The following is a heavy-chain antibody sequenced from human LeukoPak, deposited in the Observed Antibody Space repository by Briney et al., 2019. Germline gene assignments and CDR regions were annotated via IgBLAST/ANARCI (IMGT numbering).Heavy chain of an antibody. V-gene: IGHV3-23*01. CDR1: GFTFSSYA. CDR2: ISGSGGST. CDR3: AKFRRAMTTHERMNWFDP. J-gene: IGHJ5*02. Sequence: GGSLRLSCAASGFTFSSYAMSWVRQAPGKGLEWVSAISGSGGSTYYADSVKGRFTISRDNSKNTLYLQMNSLRAEDTAVYYCAKFRRAMTTHERMNWFDPWGQGTLVTVSS. D-gene: IGHD4-11*01.